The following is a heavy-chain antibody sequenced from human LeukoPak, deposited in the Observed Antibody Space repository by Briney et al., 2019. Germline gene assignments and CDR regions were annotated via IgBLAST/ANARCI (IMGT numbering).Heavy chain of an antibody. J-gene: IGHJ4*02. V-gene: IGHV4-59*01. CDR2: IYYSGST. CDR3: ARGIESYGDYGY. Sequence: SETLSLTCTVSGGSISSYYWSWIRQPPGKGLEWIGYIYYSGSTNYNPSLKSRITISVDTSKNQFSLKLSSLTAADTAIYYCARGIESYGDYGYWGQGILVTVSS. CDR1: GGSISSYY. D-gene: IGHD4-17*01.